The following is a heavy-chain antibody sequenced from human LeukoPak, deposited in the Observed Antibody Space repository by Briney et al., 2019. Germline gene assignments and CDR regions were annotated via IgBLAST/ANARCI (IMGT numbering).Heavy chain of an antibody. CDR1: GYTGIGLS. V-gene: IGHV1-24*01. CDR3: ATHTISGVVTYASHI. Sequence: ASVKVSCKLSGYTGIGLSMQWVRQAPGKGLEWMGGFDLQDGETKYAQKFQGRVTMTEDTSTDTAYMELRSLTSEDTAVYYCATHTISGVVTYASHIWGRGTLVTVSS. J-gene: IGHJ3*02. CDR2: FDLQDGET. D-gene: IGHD3-3*01.